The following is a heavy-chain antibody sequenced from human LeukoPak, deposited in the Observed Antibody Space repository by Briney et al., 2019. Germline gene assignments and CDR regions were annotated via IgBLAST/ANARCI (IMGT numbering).Heavy chain of an antibody. CDR1: GGSISSSSYY. D-gene: IGHD2-15*01. CDR3: ARHISGYCSGGSCLRWFDP. J-gene: IGHJ5*02. CDR2: IYYIGST. Sequence: PSETLSLTCTVSGGSISSSSYYWGWIRQPPGKGLEWIGSIYYIGSTYYNPSLKSRVTISVDTSKNQFSLKLSSVTAADTAVYYCARHISGYCSGGSCLRWFDPWGQGTMVTVSS. V-gene: IGHV4-39*01.